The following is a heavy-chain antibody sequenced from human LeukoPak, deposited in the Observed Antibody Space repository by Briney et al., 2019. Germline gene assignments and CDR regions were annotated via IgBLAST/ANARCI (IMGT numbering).Heavy chain of an antibody. D-gene: IGHD3-10*02. CDR3: AKDMFLMPGSETKFDY. CDR2: ISGSSSYI. Sequence: GGSLRLSCAASGFTFSSYSMNWVRQAPGKGLEWVSSISGSSSYIYYADSVKGRFTISRDNAKNSLYLQMNSLRAEDTALYYCAKDMFLMPGSETKFDYWGQGTLVTVSS. CDR1: GFTFSSYS. V-gene: IGHV3-21*04. J-gene: IGHJ4*02.